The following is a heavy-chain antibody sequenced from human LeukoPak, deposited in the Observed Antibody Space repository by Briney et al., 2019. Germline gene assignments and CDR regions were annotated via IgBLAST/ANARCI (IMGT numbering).Heavy chain of an antibody. Sequence: RASVKVSCKASGGTFSSYAISWVRQAPGQGLEWMGGIIPIFGTANYAQKFQGRVTITADKSTSTAYMELRSLRSDDTAVYYCARGGGLDDYGRLRDYWGQGTLVTVSS. V-gene: IGHV1-69*06. D-gene: IGHD4-17*01. CDR2: IIPIFGTA. J-gene: IGHJ4*02. CDR3: ARGGGLDDYGRLRDY. CDR1: GGTFSSYA.